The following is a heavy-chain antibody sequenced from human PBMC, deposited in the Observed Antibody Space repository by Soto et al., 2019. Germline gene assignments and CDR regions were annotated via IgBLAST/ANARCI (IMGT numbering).Heavy chain of an antibody. CDR1: GGSFSGYY. CDR3: ATGVVVPAAIPWFDP. CDR2: INHSGST. V-gene: IGHV4-34*01. D-gene: IGHD2-2*02. J-gene: IGHJ5*02. Sequence: QVQLQQWGAGLLKPSETLSLTCAVYGGSFSGYYWSWIRQPPGKGPEWIGEINHSGSTNYNPSLKSRVTISVDTSKNQFSLKLSSVTAADTAVYYCATGVVVPAAIPWFDPWGQGTLVTVSS.